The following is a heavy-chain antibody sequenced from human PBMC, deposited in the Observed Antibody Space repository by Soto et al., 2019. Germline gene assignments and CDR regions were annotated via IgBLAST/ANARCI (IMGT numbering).Heavy chain of an antibody. CDR3: ARDLGGYSYGRFDY. V-gene: IGHV3-33*01. CDR2: IWYDGSNK. Sequence: GGSLRLSCAASGFTFSSYGMHWVRQAPGKGLEWVAVIWYDGSNKYYADSVKGRFTISRDNSKNTLYLQMNSLRAEDTAVYYCARDLGGYSYGRFDYWGQGTLVTVSS. CDR1: GFTFSSYG. D-gene: IGHD5-18*01. J-gene: IGHJ4*02.